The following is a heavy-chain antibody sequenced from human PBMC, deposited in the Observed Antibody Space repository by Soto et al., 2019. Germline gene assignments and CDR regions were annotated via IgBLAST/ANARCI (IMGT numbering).Heavy chain of an antibody. V-gene: IGHV3-7*01. CDR3: ARGYSGADY. Sequence: EVQLVESGGGLVQPGGSLRLSCAASGFTFSTYWMSWVRQAPGKGLEWVASMNEDGSEIYYVDSVNGQFTISRDNAKSSLNLQMNSLRAEDTVVYYCARGYSGADYWGRGTLVTVSS. J-gene: IGHJ4*02. CDR1: GFTFSTYW. D-gene: IGHD6-25*01. CDR2: MNEDGSEI.